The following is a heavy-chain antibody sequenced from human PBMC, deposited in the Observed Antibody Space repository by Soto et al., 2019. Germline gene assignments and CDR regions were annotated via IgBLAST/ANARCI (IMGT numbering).Heavy chain of an antibody. Sequence: QVQLVESGGRVVQPGGSLRLSCAASGFTFRHSGMHWVRQTPGKGLEWVSLVSFDGSDQYYADSVKGRFTISRDNFNNTLFLQMNSLRVEDTTVYHCAKTLHGDSTGAFDSWGLGTLVTVSS. CDR1: GFTFRHSG. V-gene: IGHV3-30*18. CDR3: AKTLHGDSTGAFDS. D-gene: IGHD2-21*02. CDR2: VSFDGSDQ. J-gene: IGHJ4*02.